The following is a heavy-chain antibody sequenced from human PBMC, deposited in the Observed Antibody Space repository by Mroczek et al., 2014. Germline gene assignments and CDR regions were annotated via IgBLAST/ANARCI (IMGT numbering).Heavy chain of an antibody. CDR3: AREYHNWSPEYYYYYMDV. Sequence: QVQLVQSGPGLVKPSETLSLTCTVSGGSISSYYWSWIRQPAGKGLEWIGRIYTSGSTNYNPSLKSRVTMSVDTSKNQFSLKLSSVTAADTAVYYCAREYHNWSPEYYYYYMDVWGKGTTVTVSS. V-gene: IGHV4-4*07. CDR2: IYTSGST. CDR1: GGSISSYY. J-gene: IGHJ6*03. D-gene: IGHD1-20*01.